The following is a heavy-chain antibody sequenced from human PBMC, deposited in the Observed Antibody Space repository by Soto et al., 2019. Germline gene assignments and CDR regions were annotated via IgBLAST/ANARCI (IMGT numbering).Heavy chain of an antibody. CDR1: GFKFTSYG. D-gene: IGHD6-13*01. J-gene: IGHJ4*02. CDR2: ISGYSATI. V-gene: IGHV3-48*02. Sequence: EVELVNSGGGLVYPGGSLRLSCEASGFKFTSYGMNWVRQAPGKGLEWLAYISGYSATIVYADSVRGRFAVSRDNARTSVFLQLNNLSDDDTAVYYCARGGAGRPDYCGQGTLVLVSS. CDR3: ARGGAGRPDY.